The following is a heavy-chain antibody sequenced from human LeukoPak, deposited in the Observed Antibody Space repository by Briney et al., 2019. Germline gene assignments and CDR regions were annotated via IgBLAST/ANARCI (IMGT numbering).Heavy chain of an antibody. D-gene: IGHD3-22*01. V-gene: IGHV4-59*01. CDR2: IYYSGST. CDR1: GGSISSYY. J-gene: IGHJ4*02. Sequence: SETLSLTCTVSGGSISSYYWSWIRQPPGKGLEWIGYIYYSGSTTYNPSLKSRVTIPLDTSKNQFSLRLSSVTAADTAVYYCARLLPPISNYDSSGYWGYFDYWGQGTLVTVSS. CDR3: ARLLPPISNYDSSGYWGYFDY.